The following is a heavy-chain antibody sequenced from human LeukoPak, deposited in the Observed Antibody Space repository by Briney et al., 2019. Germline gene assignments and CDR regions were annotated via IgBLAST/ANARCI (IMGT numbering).Heavy chain of an antibody. J-gene: IGHJ4*02. V-gene: IGHV3-74*03. Sequence: GGSLRLSCAASGFTFSRYWMHWVRQAPGKGLMWVSRISPDGSTTLYADSVKGRFTISRDNAKNTLYLQMNRLRAEDTAIYYCANSYSSSWFYSDYWGQGTLVTVSS. CDR2: ISPDGSTT. D-gene: IGHD6-13*01. CDR1: GFTFSRYW. CDR3: ANSYSSSWFYSDY.